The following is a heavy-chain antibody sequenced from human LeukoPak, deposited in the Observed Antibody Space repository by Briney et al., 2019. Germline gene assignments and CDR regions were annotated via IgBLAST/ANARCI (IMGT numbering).Heavy chain of an antibody. V-gene: IGHV3-9*01. CDR1: GFTFDDYA. J-gene: IGHJ6*02. D-gene: IGHD2-15*01. CDR3: VRYPMDV. Sequence: PGRSLRLSCAASGFTFDDYAMHWVRQAPGKGLEWVSGISWNSGSIGYADSVKGRFTISRDNAKNSLYLQMNSLRADDTAVYYCVRYPMDVWGQGTTVTVSS. CDR2: ISWNSGSI.